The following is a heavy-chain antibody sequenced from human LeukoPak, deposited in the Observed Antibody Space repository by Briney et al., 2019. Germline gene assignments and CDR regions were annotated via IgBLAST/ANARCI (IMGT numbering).Heavy chain of an antibody. Sequence: ASVKVSCTASGYTFTSYYMHWVRQAPGQGLEWMGIINPSGGSTSYAQKFQGRVTMTRDMSTSTVYMELSSLRSEDTAVYYCAREYSPYYYDISGYSPFFDYWGQGTLVTVSS. V-gene: IGHV1-46*01. CDR3: AREYSPYYYDISGYSPFFDY. CDR1: GYTFTSYY. J-gene: IGHJ4*02. CDR2: INPSGGST. D-gene: IGHD3-22*01.